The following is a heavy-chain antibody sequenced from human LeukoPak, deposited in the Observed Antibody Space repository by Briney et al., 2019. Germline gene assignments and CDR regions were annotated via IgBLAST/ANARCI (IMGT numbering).Heavy chain of an antibody. D-gene: IGHD5-12*01. V-gene: IGHV3-23*01. Sequence: GGSLRLSCAASGFTFSSYAMSWVRQAPGKGLEWVSAISGSGGSTYYADSVKGRFTISRDNSKNTLYLQMNSLRAEDTAVYYSAKDLSTKLRLDQNYYYGMDVWGQGTTVTVSS. CDR3: AKDLSTKLRLDQNYYYGMDV. CDR2: ISGSGGST. CDR1: GFTFSSYA. J-gene: IGHJ6*02.